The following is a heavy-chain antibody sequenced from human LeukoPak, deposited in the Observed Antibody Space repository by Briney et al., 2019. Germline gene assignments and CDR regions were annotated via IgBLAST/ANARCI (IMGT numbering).Heavy chain of an antibody. CDR3: ARDRSIAPPDWGFDP. D-gene: IGHD6-6*01. J-gene: IGHJ5*02. Sequence: AASVKVSCKASGYTFTSYGISWVRQAPGQGLEWMGWISAYNGNTNYAQKLQGRVTMTTDTSTSTAYMELRSLRSDDTAVYYCARDRSIAPPDWGFDPWGQGTLVTVSS. V-gene: IGHV1-18*01. CDR2: ISAYNGNT. CDR1: GYTFTSYG.